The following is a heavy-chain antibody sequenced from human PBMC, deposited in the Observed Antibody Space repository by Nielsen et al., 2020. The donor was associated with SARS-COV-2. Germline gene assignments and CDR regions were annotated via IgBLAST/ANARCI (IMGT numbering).Heavy chain of an antibody. V-gene: IGHV3-30*18. J-gene: IGHJ6*02. D-gene: IGHD2-15*01. CDR3: AKGEDYSTMDV. CDR1: GFTFSSYG. CDR2: ISYDGSNK. Sequence: GGSLRLSCAASGFTFSSYGMHWVRQAPGKGLEWVAVISYDGSNKYYADSVKGRFTISRDNSKNTLYLQMNSLRAEDTAVYYCAKGEDYSTMDVWGQGTTVTVSS.